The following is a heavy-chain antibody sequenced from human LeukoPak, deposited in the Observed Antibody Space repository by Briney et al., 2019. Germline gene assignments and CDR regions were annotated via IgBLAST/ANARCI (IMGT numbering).Heavy chain of an antibody. CDR2: ISWNSGSI. CDR3: AKGSYSNSGYYFDY. Sequence: PGRSLRLSCAASGFTFDDYAMHWVRQAPGKGLEWVSGISWNSGSIGYADSVKGRFTIPRVNAKNSLYLQMNSLRAEDTALYYCAKGSYSNSGYYFDYWGQGTLVTVSS. CDR1: GFTFDDYA. J-gene: IGHJ4*02. V-gene: IGHV3-9*01. D-gene: IGHD4-11*01.